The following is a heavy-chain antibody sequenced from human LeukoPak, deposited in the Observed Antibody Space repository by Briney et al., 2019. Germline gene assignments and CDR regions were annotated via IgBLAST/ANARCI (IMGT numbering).Heavy chain of an antibody. D-gene: IGHD3-22*01. Sequence: GSLRLACAASGFTVSTNYMSWVRQAPGKGLEWVSVSYSGGSSYNADSVKGRFTISRVNSKNTLYLQMNSLRAEDTAVYFCGRDYYDVGKHHTPDYWGQGTLVTVSS. J-gene: IGHJ4*02. CDR2: SYSGGSS. CDR3: GRDYYDVGKHHTPDY. CDR1: GFTVSTNY. V-gene: IGHV3-53*01.